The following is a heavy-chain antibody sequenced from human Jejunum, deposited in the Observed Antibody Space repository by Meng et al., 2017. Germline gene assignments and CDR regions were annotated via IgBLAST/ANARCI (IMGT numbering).Heavy chain of an antibody. V-gene: IGHV3-7*01. CDR3: ARVGWDRFWYFDL. D-gene: IGHD1-26*01. CDR1: GFNFGTFW. J-gene: IGHJ2*01. CDR2: IKQDGSET. Sequence: GESLKISCTASGFNFGTFWASWVRLAPGKGLEWVANIKQDGSETHYVDSVKGRFTISRDKAKNSLYLQMNSLRAEDTAAYFCARVGWDRFWYFDLWGRGTLVTVSS.